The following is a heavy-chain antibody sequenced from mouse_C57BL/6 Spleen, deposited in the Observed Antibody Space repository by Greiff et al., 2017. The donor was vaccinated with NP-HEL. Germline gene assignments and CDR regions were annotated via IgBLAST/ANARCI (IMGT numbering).Heavy chain of an antibody. V-gene: IGHV1-81*01. CDR2: IYPRSGNT. J-gene: IGHJ3*01. CDR3: ASRDSSGFPFAY. Sequence: VHLVESGAELARPGASVKLSCKASGYTFTSYGISWVKQRTGQGLEWIGEIYPRSGNTYYNEKFKGKATLTADKSSSTAYMELRSLTSEDSAVYFCASRDSSGFPFAYWGQGTLVTVSA. CDR1: GYTFTSYG. D-gene: IGHD3-2*02.